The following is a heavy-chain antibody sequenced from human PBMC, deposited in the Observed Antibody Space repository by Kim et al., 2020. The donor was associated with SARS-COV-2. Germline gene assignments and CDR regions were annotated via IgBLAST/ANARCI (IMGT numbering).Heavy chain of an antibody. Sequence: GGSLRLSCAASGFTFSSYAMTWVRQAPGKGLEWVSAISDKVGITYYADSVKGRFTISRDNSKNTLYLQMNSLRAEDTAIYYCARELTIFGLVITFDFWGQETLVTVSS. CDR2: ISDKVGIT. CDR3: ARELTIFGLVITFDF. V-gene: IGHV3-23*01. J-gene: IGHJ4*02. D-gene: IGHD3-3*01. CDR1: GFTFSSYA.